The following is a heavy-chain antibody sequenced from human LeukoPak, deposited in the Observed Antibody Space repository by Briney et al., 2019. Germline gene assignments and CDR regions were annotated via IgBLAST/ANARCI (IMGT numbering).Heavy chain of an antibody. CDR1: GGSISSYY. Sequence: PSETLSPTCTVSGGSISSYYWSWIRQPPGKGLEWIGYIYYSGSTNYNPSLKSRVTISVDTSKNQFSLKLSSVTAADTAVYYCARGENYYESSGYYYPFDYWGQGTLVTVSS. V-gene: IGHV4-59*01. CDR3: ARGENYYESSGYYYPFDY. J-gene: IGHJ4*02. CDR2: IYYSGST. D-gene: IGHD3-22*01.